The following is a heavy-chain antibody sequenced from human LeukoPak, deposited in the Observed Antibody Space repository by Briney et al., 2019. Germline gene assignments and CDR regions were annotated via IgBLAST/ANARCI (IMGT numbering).Heavy chain of an antibody. J-gene: IGHJ4*02. CDR2: ISSSGSTI. D-gene: IGHD3-9*01. CDR1: GFTFSSYS. CDR3: ARDKYDILTGAFDY. Sequence: PGGSLRLSCAASGFTFSSYSMNWVRQAPGKGLEWVSYISSSGSTIYYADSVKGRFTISRDNAKNSLYLQMNSLRAEDTAVYYCARDKYDILTGAFDYWGQGTLVTVSS. V-gene: IGHV3-48*04.